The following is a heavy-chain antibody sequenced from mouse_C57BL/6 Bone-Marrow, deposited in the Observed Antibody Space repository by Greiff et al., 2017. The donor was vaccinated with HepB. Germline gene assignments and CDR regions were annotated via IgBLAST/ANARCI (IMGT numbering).Heavy chain of an antibody. D-gene: IGHD1-1*01. V-gene: IGHV1-18*01. CDR3: AMGSSYSYWYFDV. J-gene: IGHJ1*03. CDR2: INPNNGGT. CDR1: GYTFTDYN. Sequence: EVQLQESGPELVKPGASVKIPCKASGYTFTDYNMDWVKQSHGKSLEWIGDINPNNGGTIYNQKFKGKATLTVDKSSSTAYMELRSLTSEDTAVYYCAMGSSYSYWYFDVWGTGTTVTVSS.